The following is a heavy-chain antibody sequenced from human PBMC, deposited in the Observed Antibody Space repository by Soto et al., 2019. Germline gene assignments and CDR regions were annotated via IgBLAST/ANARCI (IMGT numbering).Heavy chain of an antibody. Sequence: SETLSLTCTVSGGSVSSGSYYWSWIRQPPGKGLEWIGYIYYSGSTNYNPSLKSRVTISVDTSKNQFSLKLSSVPAADTPVPSSAFDLREGHFGYCGQGPMVSVSS. D-gene: IGHD1-26*01. CDR1: GGSVSSGSYY. V-gene: IGHV4-61*01. CDR2: IYYSGST. CDR3: AFDLREGHFGY. J-gene: IGHJ4*02.